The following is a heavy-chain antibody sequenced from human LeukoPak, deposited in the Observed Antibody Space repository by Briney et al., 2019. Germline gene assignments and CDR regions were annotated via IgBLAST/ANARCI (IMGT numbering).Heavy chain of an antibody. V-gene: IGHV3-64*01. Sequence: PGGSLRLSCAASGFTFSSYAMHWVRQAPGKGLEYVSAISSNGGSTYYANSVKGRFTISRDNSKNTLYLQMGSLRAEDMAVYYCARGAGAFDIWGQGTMVTVSS. CDR2: ISSNGGST. CDR1: GFTFSSYA. J-gene: IGHJ3*02. CDR3: ARGAGAFDI.